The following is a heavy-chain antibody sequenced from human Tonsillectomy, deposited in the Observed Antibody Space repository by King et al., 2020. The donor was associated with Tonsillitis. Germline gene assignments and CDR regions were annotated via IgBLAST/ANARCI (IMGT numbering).Heavy chain of an antibody. CDR1: GGSISSSNW. CDR2: IYHSWST. V-gene: IGHV4-4*02. J-gene: IGHJ3*02. Sequence: QLQESGPGLVKPSGTLSLTCAVSGGSISSSNWWSWVRQPPGKGLEWIEEIYHSWSTNYNPSLKSRVTISVDKSKNQFSLKLSSVTAADTAVYYCARDGGSGSYYNHDAFDIWGQGTMVTVSS. CDR3: ARDGGSGSYYNHDAFDI. D-gene: IGHD3-10*01.